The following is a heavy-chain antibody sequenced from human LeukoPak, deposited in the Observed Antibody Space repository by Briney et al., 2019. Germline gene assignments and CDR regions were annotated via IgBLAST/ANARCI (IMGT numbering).Heavy chain of an antibody. CDR3: ARDFPTEGDY. D-gene: IGHD1-14*01. J-gene: IGHJ4*02. CDR1: GYTFTSYG. CDR2: ISAYNGNT. Sequence: ASGKVSCTASGYTFTSYGISWVRQAHGQGLEWMGWISAYNGNTNYAQKLQGRVTMTTDTSTSTAYMELRSLRSDDTAVYYCARDFPTEGDYWGQGTLVTVSS. V-gene: IGHV1-18*04.